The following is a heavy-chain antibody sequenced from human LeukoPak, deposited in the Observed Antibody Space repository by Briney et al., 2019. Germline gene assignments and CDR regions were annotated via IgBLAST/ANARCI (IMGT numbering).Heavy chain of an antibody. J-gene: IGHJ4*02. Sequence: GGSLRLSCAASGFTFSSYAMHWVRQAPGKGLEWVAVISYDGSNKYYADSVEGRFTISRDNSKNTLYLQMNSLRAEDTAVYYCARPPGPAANYYFDYWGQGTLVTVSS. V-gene: IGHV3-30-3*01. CDR3: ARPPGPAANYYFDY. CDR2: ISYDGSNK. CDR1: GFTFSSYA. D-gene: IGHD2-2*01.